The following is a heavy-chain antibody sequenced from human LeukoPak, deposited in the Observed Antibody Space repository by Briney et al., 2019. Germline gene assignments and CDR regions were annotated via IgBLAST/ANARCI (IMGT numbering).Heavy chain of an antibody. D-gene: IGHD1-26*01. CDR2: ISWNRGSI. CDR1: GFTLDDYA. V-gene: IGHV3-9*01. CDR3: AKARVGATELIDY. J-gene: IGHJ4*02. Sequence: PGRSLRLSCAVSGFTLDDYAMHWVQQTPGKGLEWVSGISWNRGSIGYADSVKGRFTISREKDKKSLSLQMNSLRAEDTALYYCAKARVGATELIDYWGQGTLVTVSS.